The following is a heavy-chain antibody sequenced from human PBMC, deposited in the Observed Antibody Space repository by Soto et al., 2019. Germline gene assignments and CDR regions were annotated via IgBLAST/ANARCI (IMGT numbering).Heavy chain of an antibody. CDR3: ARAPSVGATHYYYYYGMDV. D-gene: IGHD1-26*01. CDR1: GGSISSGDYY. J-gene: IGHJ6*02. CDR2: IYYSGST. Sequence: SETLSLTCTVSGGSISSGDYYWSWIRQPPGKGLEWIGYIYYSGSTYYNPSLKSRVTISVDTSKNQFSLKLSSVTAADTAVYYCARAPSVGATHYYYYYGMDVWGQGTTVTVSS. V-gene: IGHV4-30-4*01.